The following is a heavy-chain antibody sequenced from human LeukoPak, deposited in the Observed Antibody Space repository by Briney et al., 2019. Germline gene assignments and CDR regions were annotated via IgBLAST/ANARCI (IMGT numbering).Heavy chain of an antibody. CDR1: GFTFSSYS. V-gene: IGHV3-48*01. D-gene: IGHD5-12*01. J-gene: IGHJ6*03. CDR3: ARDRPPVFYGGFFGYYYYYMDV. Sequence: HPGGSLRLSCAASGFTFSSYSMNWVRQAPGKGLEWVSYISSSSSTIYYADSVKGRFTISRDNAKNSLYLQMNSLRAEDTAVYYCARDRPPVFYGGFFGYYYYYMDVWGKGTTVTISS. CDR2: ISSSSSTI.